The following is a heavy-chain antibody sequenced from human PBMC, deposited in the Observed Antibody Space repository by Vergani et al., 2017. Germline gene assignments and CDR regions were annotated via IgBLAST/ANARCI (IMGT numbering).Heavy chain of an antibody. CDR2: INDGNGNT. D-gene: IGHD6-13*01. CDR3: ARERFIAAAAPAWFDP. V-gene: IGHV1-3*01. CDR1: GYTFTSYA. Sequence: QVQLVQSGAEVKKPGASVKVSCKASGYTFTSYAMHWVRQAPGQRLEWMGWINDGNGNTKYSQKFQGRVTITRDTSASTAYMELSSLRSEDTAVYYCARERFIAAAAPAWFDPWGQGTLVTVSS. J-gene: IGHJ5*02.